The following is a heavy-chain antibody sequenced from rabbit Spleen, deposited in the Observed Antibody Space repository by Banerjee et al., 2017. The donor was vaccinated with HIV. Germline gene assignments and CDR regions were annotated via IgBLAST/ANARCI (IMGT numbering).Heavy chain of an antibody. CDR2: IAGSSSGFT. D-gene: IGHD1-1*01. V-gene: IGHV1S45*01. CDR1: GFDLSSYYY. J-gene: IGHJ6*01. Sequence: QEQLVESGGGLVQPEGSLTLTCTASGFDLSSYYYMSWVRQAPGEGLEWISCIAGSSSGFTYSATWAKGRFTCSKASSTTVTLQMTSLTVADTATYFCARDTSTSFSSYGMDLWGPGTLVTVS. CDR3: ARDTSTSFSSYGMDL.